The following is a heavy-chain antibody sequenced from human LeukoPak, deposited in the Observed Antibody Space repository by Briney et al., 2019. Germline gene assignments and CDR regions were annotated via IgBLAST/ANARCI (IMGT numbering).Heavy chain of an antibody. D-gene: IGHD1-7*01. CDR1: GGSISSYY. CDR3: ARLTYWNYGDYYYMDV. CDR2: IYYSGST. V-gene: IGHV4-59*12. Sequence: SETLSLTCTVSGGSISSYYWSWIRQPPGKGLEWIGYIYYSGSTNYNPSLKSRVTISVDTSKNQFSLKLSSVTAADTAVYYCARLTYWNYGDYYYMDVWGKGTTVTVSS. J-gene: IGHJ6*03.